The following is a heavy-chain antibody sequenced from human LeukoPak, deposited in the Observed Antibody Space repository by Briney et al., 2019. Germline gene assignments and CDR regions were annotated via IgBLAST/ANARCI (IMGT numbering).Heavy chain of an antibody. CDR1: GFTFSDYY. Sequence: GGSLRLSCAASGFTFSDYYMSWIRQAPGKGLEWVSSISTGSGYMYYADSVKGRFTISRDNAKNSLYLQMSSLSAEDTAVYYCTTGSQIREVAYWGQGTLVTVSS. CDR3: TTGSQIREVAY. D-gene: IGHD2-15*01. CDR2: ISTGSGYM. J-gene: IGHJ4*02. V-gene: IGHV3-11*01.